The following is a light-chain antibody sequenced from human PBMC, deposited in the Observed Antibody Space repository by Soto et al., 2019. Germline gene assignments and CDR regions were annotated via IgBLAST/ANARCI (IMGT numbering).Light chain of an antibody. CDR3: QQYHNWPRT. V-gene: IGKV3-15*01. Sequence: EIVMTQSPATLSVSPGERATLSCRASQSVDSNLAWYRQRLGQTPTLLIYAASTRATGVPARFSGSGSGTEFTLTSGSLQSEDFAVFYCQQYHNWPRTFGQGTRVEI. CDR1: QSVDSN. CDR2: AAS. J-gene: IGKJ1*01.